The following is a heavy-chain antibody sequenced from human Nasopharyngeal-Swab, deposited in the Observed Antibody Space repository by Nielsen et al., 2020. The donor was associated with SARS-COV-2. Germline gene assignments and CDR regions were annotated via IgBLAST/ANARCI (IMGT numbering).Heavy chain of an antibody. D-gene: IGHD3-16*01. Sequence: GESLKISCAAFGFTFSSYAMHWVRQAPGKGLEWVAVISYDGSNKYYADSVKGRFTISRDNSKNTLYLQMNSLRAEDTAVYYCAREGGNWFDPWGQGTLVTVSS. J-gene: IGHJ5*02. CDR2: ISYDGSNK. CDR3: AREGGNWFDP. CDR1: GFTFSSYA. V-gene: IGHV3-30-3*01.